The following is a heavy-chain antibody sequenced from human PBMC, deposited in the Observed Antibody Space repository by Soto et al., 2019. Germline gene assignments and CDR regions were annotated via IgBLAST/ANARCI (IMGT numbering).Heavy chain of an antibody. Sequence: QVQLQESGPGLVKPSQTLSLTCTVSGGSISSGGYYWSLIRQHPGKGLEWIGYIYYSGSTYYNPSLKSRVTISVDTSKNQSSLKLSSVTAADTAVYYCAREEYGDYVDSYYYGMDVWDQGTTVTVS. D-gene: IGHD4-17*01. CDR2: IYYSGST. CDR3: AREEYGDYVDSYYYGMDV. CDR1: GGSISSGGYY. J-gene: IGHJ6*02. V-gene: IGHV4-31*03.